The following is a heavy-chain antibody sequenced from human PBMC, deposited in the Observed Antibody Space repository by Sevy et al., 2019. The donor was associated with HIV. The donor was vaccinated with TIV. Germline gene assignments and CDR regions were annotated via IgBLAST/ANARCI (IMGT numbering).Heavy chain of an antibody. CDR1: GGSISSYY. Sequence: SETLSLTCTVSGGSISSYYWSWIRQPPGKGLEWIGYIYYSGSTNYNPSLKSRVTISVDTSKNQFSLKLSSVTAADTAVYYCAREGLYDSSGYGAFDIWGQGTMVTVSS. D-gene: IGHD3-22*01. V-gene: IGHV4-59*01. CDR2: IYYSGST. CDR3: AREGLYDSSGYGAFDI. J-gene: IGHJ3*02.